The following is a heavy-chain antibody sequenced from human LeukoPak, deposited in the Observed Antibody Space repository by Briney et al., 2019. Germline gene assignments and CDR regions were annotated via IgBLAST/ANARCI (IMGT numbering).Heavy chain of an antibody. CDR2: ISSSSTYI. Sequence: GGSLRLSCAASGFTFTTYSMNWVRQAPGKGLEWVSSISSSSTYIYYADSVKGRFTISRDNAKNSLYLQMNSLRAEDTAVYYCARADSSGYYYPNYFDYWGQGTLVTVSS. CDR1: GFTFTTYS. V-gene: IGHV3-21*01. CDR3: ARADSSGYYYPNYFDY. J-gene: IGHJ4*02. D-gene: IGHD3-22*01.